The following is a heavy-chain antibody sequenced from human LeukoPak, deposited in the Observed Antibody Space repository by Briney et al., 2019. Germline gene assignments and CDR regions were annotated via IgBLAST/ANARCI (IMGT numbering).Heavy chain of an antibody. V-gene: IGHV3-9*01. CDR3: AKDSRGDIVVVPAENAFDI. CDR2: ISWNSGSI. D-gene: IGHD2-2*01. J-gene: IGHJ3*02. CDR1: GFTFDDYA. Sequence: PGRSLRLSCAASGFTFDDYAMHWVRQAPGKGLEWVSGISWNSGSIGYADSVKGRFTISRDNAKNSLYLQMNSLRAEGTALYYCAKDSRGDIVVVPAENAFDIWGQGTMVTVSS.